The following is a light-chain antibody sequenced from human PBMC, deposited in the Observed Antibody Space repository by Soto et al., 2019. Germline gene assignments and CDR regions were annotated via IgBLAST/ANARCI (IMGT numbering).Light chain of an antibody. CDR2: DAS. J-gene: IGKJ5*01. CDR1: ESVDIN. V-gene: IGKV3-11*01. CDR3: QQRSYWPIT. Sequence: ENVLTQSPSTLSVSTGERVTLSCRASESVDINLAWYQQKPGQAPRLLIYDASNRATGIPASFSGGGSGTDFTLAISSLEPEDFAVYYCQQRSYWPITFGQGTRLEIK.